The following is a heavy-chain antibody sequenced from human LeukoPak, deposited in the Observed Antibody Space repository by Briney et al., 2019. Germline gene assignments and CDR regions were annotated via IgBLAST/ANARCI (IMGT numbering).Heavy chain of an antibody. J-gene: IGHJ4*02. V-gene: IGHV3-74*01. Sequence: GGSLRLSCAASGFTFSSYWMHWVRQAPGKGLVWVSRINSDGSSTSYADSVKGRFTISRDNAKNTLYLQMNSLRAEDTAVYFCAKDATMIVVIGYFDYWGQGTLVTVSS. CDR1: GFTFSSYW. CDR2: INSDGSST. CDR3: AKDATMIVVIGYFDY. D-gene: IGHD3-22*01.